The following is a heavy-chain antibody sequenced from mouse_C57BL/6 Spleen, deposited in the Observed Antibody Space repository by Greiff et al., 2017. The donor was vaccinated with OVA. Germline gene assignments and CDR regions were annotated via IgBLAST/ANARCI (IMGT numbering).Heavy chain of an antibody. CDR3: ARPYDYYAMDY. D-gene: IGHD2-10*02. CDR2: ISSGSSTI. J-gene: IGHJ4*01. V-gene: IGHV5-17*01. CDR1: GFTFSDYG. Sequence: DVKLQESGGGLVKPGGSLKLSCAASGFTFSDYGMHWVRQAPEKGLEWVAYISSGSSTIYYADTVKGRFTISRDNAKNTLFLQMTSLRSEDTAMYYCARPYDYYAMDYWGQGTSVTVSS.